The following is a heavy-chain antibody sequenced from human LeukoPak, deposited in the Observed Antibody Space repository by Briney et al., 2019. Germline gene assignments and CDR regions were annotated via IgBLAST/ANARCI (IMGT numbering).Heavy chain of an antibody. Sequence: GGSLRLSCAASGFTFSSHAMSWVRQAPGKGLEWVSAFTSGSGSNVYYTDSLKGRFTISRDNAKNSLYLQMNSLRAEDTAVYYCARDFGGYCSSSNCYLGHLDYWGQGTLVTVSS. V-gene: IGHV3-23*01. J-gene: IGHJ4*02. CDR1: GFTFSSHA. D-gene: IGHD2-2*01. CDR3: ARDFGGYCSSSNCYLGHLDY. CDR2: TSGSGSNV.